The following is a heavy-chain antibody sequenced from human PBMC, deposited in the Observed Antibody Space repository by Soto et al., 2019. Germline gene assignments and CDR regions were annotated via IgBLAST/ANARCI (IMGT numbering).Heavy chain of an antibody. D-gene: IGHD6-19*01. CDR1: GFPFSTYG. CDR3: AKDGNGYSSGWYAPSIDD. J-gene: IGHJ4*02. Sequence: GGSLRLSCAASGFPFSTYGMHWVRQAPGKGLEWVAVISYDGSDKYYADSVKGRFTISRDNSKNTVYLQMNSLRADDTAVYFCAKDGNGYSSGWYAPSIDDWGQGTLVTVSS. V-gene: IGHV3-30*18. CDR2: ISYDGSDK.